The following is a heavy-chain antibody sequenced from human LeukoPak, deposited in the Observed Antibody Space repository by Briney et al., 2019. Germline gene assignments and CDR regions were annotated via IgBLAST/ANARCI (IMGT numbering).Heavy chain of an antibody. J-gene: IGHJ4*02. D-gene: IGHD1-26*01. Sequence: GGSLRLSCSTSGFNFGDFPMAWVRQAPGKGLEWVGYIRAKAYGGTAEYGPSVKGGFFVSRDDAKGIAYLQMNSLKSEDTAVYYCTRGSGRFEYWGQGTLVAVSS. CDR1: GFNFGDFP. CDR2: IRAKAYGGTA. V-gene: IGHV3-49*04. CDR3: TRGSGRFEY.